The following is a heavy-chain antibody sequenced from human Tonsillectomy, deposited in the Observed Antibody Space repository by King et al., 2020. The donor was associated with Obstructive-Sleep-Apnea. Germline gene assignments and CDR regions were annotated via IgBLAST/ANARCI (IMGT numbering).Heavy chain of an antibody. J-gene: IGHJ4*02. Sequence: VQLVQSGGGVVQPGSSLRLSCAASGFTFSSYAMPWVRQAPGKGLEWVALISYDGSNKYYAESVKGRFTISRDNSKNTLYLQMNSLRAEDTAVYYCARDKVLSGRLDYWGQGTLVTVSS. D-gene: IGHD1-26*01. CDR1: GFTFSSYA. V-gene: IGHV3-30-3*01. CDR3: ARDKVLSGRLDY. CDR2: ISYDGSNK.